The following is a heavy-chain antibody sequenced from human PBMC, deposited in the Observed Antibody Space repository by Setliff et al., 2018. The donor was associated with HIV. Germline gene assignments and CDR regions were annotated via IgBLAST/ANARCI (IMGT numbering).Heavy chain of an antibody. CDR2: VYHSGTT. D-gene: IGHD3-3*01. CDR1: GYSISTAYY. Sequence: SETLSLTCAVSGYSISTAYYWGWIRQPPGKGLEWIGSVYHSGTTCYNPSLKSRVTISVDMSNNQFSLKVTSVTAADTAVYYCMRGRSITIFGVAYFDFWGQGTQVTVSS. CDR3: MRGRSITIFGVAYFDF. V-gene: IGHV4-38-2*01. J-gene: IGHJ4*02.